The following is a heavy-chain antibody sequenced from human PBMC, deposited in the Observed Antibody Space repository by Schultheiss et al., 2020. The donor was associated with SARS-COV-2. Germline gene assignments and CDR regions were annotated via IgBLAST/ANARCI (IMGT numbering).Heavy chain of an antibody. J-gene: IGHJ5*02. CDR2: MNPNSGNT. V-gene: IGHV1-8*03. CDR1: GGTFSSYV. Sequence: ASVKVSCKASGGTFSSYVIIWVRQATGQGLEWMGWMNPNSGNTGYAQKFQGRVTITADESTSTAYMELSSLRAEDTAVNYCARGTPRDWFDPWGQGTLVTVSS. CDR3: ARGTPRDWFDP.